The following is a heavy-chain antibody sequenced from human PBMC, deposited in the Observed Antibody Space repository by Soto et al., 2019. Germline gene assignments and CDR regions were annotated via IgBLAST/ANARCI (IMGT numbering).Heavy chain of an antibody. J-gene: IGHJ4*02. Sequence: QLQLQESGPGLVKPSETLSLTCTVAGGFISSSSSYWGWIRQSPGKGLEWIANIHSGGTTYYNSSLKSRVIISVDTSKDQFSLWMSSVTAADTAVYYGARLLTPAFGRDYFDRWGKGTLVIVSS. V-gene: IGHV4-39*01. CDR2: IHSGGTT. D-gene: IGHD3-16*01. CDR3: ARLLTPAFGRDYFDR. CDR1: GGFISSSSSY.